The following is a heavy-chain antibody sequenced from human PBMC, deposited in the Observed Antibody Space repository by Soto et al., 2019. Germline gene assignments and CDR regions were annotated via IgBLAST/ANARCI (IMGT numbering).Heavy chain of an antibody. D-gene: IGHD2-21*01. CDR2: IHSDGSST. J-gene: IGHJ3*01. V-gene: IGHV3-74*01. CDR1: GFTFNYYW. Sequence: EVQLVESEGGLVQRGGSLRLSCAASGFTFNYYWMHWVRQAPGQGLVWVSHIHSDGSSTTYADSVKGRFTISRDNAKNRLYLQMNSLRAEDTAVYYCARGDKGGCALWGQGTAVTVSS. CDR3: ARGDKGGCAL.